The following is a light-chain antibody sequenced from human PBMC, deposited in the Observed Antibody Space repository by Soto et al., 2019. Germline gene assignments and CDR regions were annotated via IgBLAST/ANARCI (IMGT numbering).Light chain of an antibody. J-gene: IGKJ1*01. Sequence: AQVSMSLSPGDRATISCKSSQSIDTNLGWYQQKPGQVPRLLIYGASSRATGIPDRFSGSGSGTDFTLTIRSLEPEDCAAYYCQQYSSTPRTFGQGTKVDIK. V-gene: IGKV3-20*01. CDR1: QSIDTN. CDR3: QQYSSTPRT. CDR2: GAS.